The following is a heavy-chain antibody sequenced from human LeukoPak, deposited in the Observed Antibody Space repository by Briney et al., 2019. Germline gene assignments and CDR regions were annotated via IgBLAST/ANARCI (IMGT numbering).Heavy chain of an antibody. CDR1: GFTVSSNY. Sequence: GGSLRLSCAASGFTVSSNYMSWVHRAPGKGLEWVSVIYGGGSTYYADSVKGRFTISRDTPKNTLYLQMNSLRVEDTAVYYCASWPVGWYGEDSWGQGTLVTVSS. V-gene: IGHV3-53*01. D-gene: IGHD6-19*01. J-gene: IGHJ4*02. CDR3: ASWPVGWYGEDS. CDR2: IYGGGST.